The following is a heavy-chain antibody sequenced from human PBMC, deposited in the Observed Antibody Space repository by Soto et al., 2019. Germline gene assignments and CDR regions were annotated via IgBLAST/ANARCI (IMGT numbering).Heavy chain of an antibody. J-gene: IGHJ2*01. CDR3: AHTPTVTPGWYFDL. D-gene: IGHD4-17*01. Sequence: QITLKESGPTLVKPTQTLTLTCTFSGFSLSTSGVGVGWIRQPPGKALEWLALIYWDDDKRYSPSLKSRLTVTKDTTKNQVVLTMTNMDPGDTATYYCAHTPTVTPGWYFDLWGRGTLVTVSS. V-gene: IGHV2-5*02. CDR1: GFSLSTSGVG. CDR2: IYWDDDK.